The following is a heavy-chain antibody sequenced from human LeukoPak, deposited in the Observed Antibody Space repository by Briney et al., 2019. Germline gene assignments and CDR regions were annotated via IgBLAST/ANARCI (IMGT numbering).Heavy chain of an antibody. D-gene: IGHD3-10*01. Sequence: ASVKVSCKVSGYTLTELSMHWVRQAPGKGLEWMGGFDPEDGETIYAQKFQGRVTMTEDTSTDTAYMELSSLRSEDTAVYYCATGVLDRPVGSEYYGMDVWGQGTTVTVSS. V-gene: IGHV1-24*01. CDR2: FDPEDGET. CDR3: ATGVLDRPVGSEYYGMDV. CDR1: GYTLTELS. J-gene: IGHJ6*02.